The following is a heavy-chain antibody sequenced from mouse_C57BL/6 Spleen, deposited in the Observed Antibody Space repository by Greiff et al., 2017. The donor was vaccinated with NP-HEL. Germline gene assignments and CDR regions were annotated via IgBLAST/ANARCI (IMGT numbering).Heavy chain of an antibody. Sequence: QVQLKESGPELVKPGASVKISCKASGYAFSSSWMNWVKQRPGKGLEWIGRIYPGDGDTNYNGKFKGKATLTADKSSSTAYMQLSSLTSEDSAVYFCARLSYGYEAYYYAMDYWGQGTSVTVSS. CDR3: ARLSYGYEAYYYAMDY. D-gene: IGHD2-2*01. V-gene: IGHV1-82*01. CDR2: IYPGDGDT. J-gene: IGHJ4*01. CDR1: GYAFSSSW.